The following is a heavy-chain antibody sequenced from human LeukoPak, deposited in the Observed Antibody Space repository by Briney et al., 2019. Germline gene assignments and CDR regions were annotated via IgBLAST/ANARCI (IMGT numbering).Heavy chain of an antibody. CDR2: ITGSGGGT. Sequence: GGSLRLSCAASGFTFSSYVMRWVRQAPGKGLEWVSGITGSGGGTYYADSVKGRFTISRDSSSSTLFLQMKSLRAEDTAAYYCAKEVAAGRKGIDYWGQGILVTVSS. CDR3: AKEVAAGRKGIDY. V-gene: IGHV3-23*01. D-gene: IGHD6-6*01. J-gene: IGHJ4*02. CDR1: GFTFSSYV.